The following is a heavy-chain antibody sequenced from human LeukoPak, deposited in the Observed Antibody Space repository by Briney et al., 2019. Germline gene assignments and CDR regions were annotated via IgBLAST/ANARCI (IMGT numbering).Heavy chain of an antibody. V-gene: IGHV3-30*02. CDR1: GFTFSSYG. J-gene: IGHJ4*02. D-gene: IGHD3-10*01. CDR2: IRSDGSNK. Sequence: GGSLRLSCAASGFTFSSYGMHWVRQAPGKGLEWVAFIRSDGSNKYYADSVKGRFTISRDNSKNTLYLQMNSLRAEDTAVYYCAKDQGSGSLDYWGQGTLVTVSS. CDR3: AKDQGSGSLDY.